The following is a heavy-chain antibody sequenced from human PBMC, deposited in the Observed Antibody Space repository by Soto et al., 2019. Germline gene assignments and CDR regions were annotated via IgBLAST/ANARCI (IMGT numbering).Heavy chain of an antibody. V-gene: IGHV1-8*01. D-gene: IGHD2-2*01. J-gene: IGHJ4*02. CDR1: GYTFTSYD. Sequence: ASVKVSCKASGYTFTSYDINWVRQATGQGLEWMGWMNPNSGNTGYAQKFQGRVTMTTDTSTSTAYMELRSLRSDDTAVYYCARDARPDIVVVPAAHWGQGTLVTVSS. CDR3: ARDARPDIVVVPAAH. CDR2: MNPNSGNT.